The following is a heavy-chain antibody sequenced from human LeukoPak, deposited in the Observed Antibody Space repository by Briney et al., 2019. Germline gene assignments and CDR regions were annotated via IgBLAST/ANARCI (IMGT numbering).Heavy chain of an antibody. Sequence: PGGSLRLSCAASGFTFSSYGLSWVRQAPGKGLEWVSGISGSGGSTNYADSVKGRFTISRDNSKDTLFLQMNSLRAEDTAVYYCATSTGYSSSWQPPNDYWGQGTLVTVSS. V-gene: IGHV3-23*01. J-gene: IGHJ4*02. CDR1: GFTFSSYG. CDR2: ISGSGGST. D-gene: IGHD6-13*01. CDR3: ATSTGYSSSWQPPNDY.